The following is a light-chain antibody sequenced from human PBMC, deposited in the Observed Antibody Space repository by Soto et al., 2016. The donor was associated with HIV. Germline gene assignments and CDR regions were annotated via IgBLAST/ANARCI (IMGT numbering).Light chain of an antibody. CDR3: NSRDSSGTHRV. Sequence: SSELTQDPAVSVALGQTVRITCQGDSLRRYYASWYQQKPGQAPLLVIYGENKRPSGIPDRFSGSSSGNTASLTITGAQAEDEADYYCNSRDSSGTHRVFGGGTKLTVL. CDR2: GEN. V-gene: IGLV3-19*01. CDR1: SLRRYY. J-gene: IGLJ3*02.